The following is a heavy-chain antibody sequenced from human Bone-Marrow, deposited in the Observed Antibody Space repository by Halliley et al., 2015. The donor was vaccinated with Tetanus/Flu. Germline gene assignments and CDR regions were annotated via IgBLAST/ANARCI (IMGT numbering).Heavy chain of an antibody. V-gene: IGHV3-11*01. CDR3: VRDPVGTPVI. Sequence: SLRLSCAASGFTFSDYYMSWIRQAPGKGLEWVSYISNGDNTIYYADFVKGRFTVSRDNAKNSLYLQMNSLRAEDTAVYYCVRDPVGTPVIWGRGPLVTVPS. CDR1: GFTFSDYY. J-gene: IGHJ1*01. CDR2: ISNGDNTI. D-gene: IGHD1-26*01.